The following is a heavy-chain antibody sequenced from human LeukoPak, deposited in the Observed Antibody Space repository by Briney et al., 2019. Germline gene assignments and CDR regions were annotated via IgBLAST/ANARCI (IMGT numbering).Heavy chain of an antibody. J-gene: IGHJ3*02. CDR1: GFTFSSYS. CDR3: ARVTAYFDAFDI. D-gene: IGHD2/OR15-2a*01. CDR2: ISSSSSYV. V-gene: IGHV3-21*01. Sequence: GGSLRLSCAASGFTFSSYSMYWVRQAPGKGLEWVSSISSSSSYVYQADSVKGRFTIFRDNAKNSLYLQMNSLRAEDTAVYYCARVTAYFDAFDIWGQGTMVTVSS.